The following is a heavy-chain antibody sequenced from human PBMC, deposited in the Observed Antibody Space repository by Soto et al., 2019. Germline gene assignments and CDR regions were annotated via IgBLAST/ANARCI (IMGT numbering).Heavy chain of an antibody. CDR2: IRDSDGGT. J-gene: IGHJ4*02. V-gene: IGHV3-23*01. CDR1: GLTISSNA. CDR3: AKVRGDGSGYPIFDY. Sequence: EVQLLESGGGLAQPGGSLRLSCVASGLTISSNAMSWVRHAPGKGLEWVSIIRDSDGGTYYADSVKGRFTISRDNSKNTLYLQMNSLRAEDTAVYYCAKVRGDGSGYPIFDYWGQGALVTVSA. D-gene: IGHD3-22*01.